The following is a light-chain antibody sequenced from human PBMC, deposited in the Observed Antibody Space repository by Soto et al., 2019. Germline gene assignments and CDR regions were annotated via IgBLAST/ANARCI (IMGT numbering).Light chain of an antibody. J-gene: IGKJ4*01. CDR3: QHRSNWPLT. CDR2: DAS. Sequence: EVVLTQSPATLSLSPGDGATLSRRASQSVGSYLAWYQQKPGQAPRLLIYDASNRATGVPARFSGSGSGTDFTLTIGSLEPEDFALYYCQHRSNWPLTFGGGTKVEI. CDR1: QSVGSY. V-gene: IGKV3-11*01.